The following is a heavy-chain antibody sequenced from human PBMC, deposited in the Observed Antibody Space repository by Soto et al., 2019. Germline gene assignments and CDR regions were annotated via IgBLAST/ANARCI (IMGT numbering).Heavy chain of an antibody. CDR3: ASGYDFWSGYFY. CDR2: INAGNGNT. D-gene: IGHD3-3*01. J-gene: IGHJ4*02. V-gene: IGHV1-3*01. CDR1: GYAFTSYD. Sequence: ASVKFSCKAYGYAFTSYDMHWGRQARGQRLEWMGWINAGNGNTKYSQKFQGRVTITRDTSASTAYMELSSLRSEDTAVYYCASGYDFWSGYFYWGQGTLVTVSS.